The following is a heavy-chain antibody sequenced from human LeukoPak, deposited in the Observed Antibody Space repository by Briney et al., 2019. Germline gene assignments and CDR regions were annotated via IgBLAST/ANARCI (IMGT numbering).Heavy chain of an antibody. CDR1: GFTFSSYG. J-gene: IGHJ4*02. CDR2: ISYDGSNK. CDR3: AKDSCSSTSCYSRD. V-gene: IGHV3-30*18. Sequence: GRSVRLSCAASGFTFSSYGMHWVRQAPGKGLEWVAVISYDGSNKYYADSVKGRFTISRDNSKNTLYLQMNSLRAEDTAVYYCAKDSCSSTSCYSRDWGQGTLVTVSS. D-gene: IGHD2-2*02.